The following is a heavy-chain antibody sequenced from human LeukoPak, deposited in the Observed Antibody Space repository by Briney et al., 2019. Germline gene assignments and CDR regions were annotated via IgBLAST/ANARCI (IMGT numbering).Heavy chain of an antibody. Sequence: GESLKISCKGSGYSFPNFWIGWVRQMPGKGLEWVGIIHPGDSDTRFSPSFQGQVTISADKSITTAYLQWSSLQASDTAMYYCARLSSRWVGYIDYWGQGTLVTVSS. D-gene: IGHD1-26*01. J-gene: IGHJ4*02. CDR2: IHPGDSDT. CDR3: ARLSSRWVGYIDY. CDR1: GYSFPNFW. V-gene: IGHV5-51*01.